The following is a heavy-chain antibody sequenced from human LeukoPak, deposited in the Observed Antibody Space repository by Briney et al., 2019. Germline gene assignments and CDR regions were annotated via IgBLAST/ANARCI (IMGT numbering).Heavy chain of an antibody. D-gene: IGHD3-10*01. CDR3: ARFRPLLWFGELSGWFDP. J-gene: IGHJ5*02. CDR2: FDPEDGET. CDR1: GYTLTELS. V-gene: IGHV1-24*01. Sequence: ASVKVSCKVSGYTLTELSMHWVRQAPGKGLEWMGGFDPEDGETIYAQKFQGRVTMTEDTSTDTAYMELSSLRSEDTAVYYCARFRPLLWFGELSGWFDPWGQGTLVTVSS.